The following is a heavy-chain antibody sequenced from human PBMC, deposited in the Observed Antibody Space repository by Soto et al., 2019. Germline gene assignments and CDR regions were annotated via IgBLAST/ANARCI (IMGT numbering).Heavy chain of an antibody. CDR2: IYYSGST. Sequence: QVQLQESGPGLVKPSQTLSLTCTVSGGSISSGGYYWSWIRQHPGKGLEWIGYIYYSGSTYYNPSLKSRVTISVDTSKTQFSLKLSSVTAADTAVYYCARAYGSGSYYLNWFDPWGQGTLVTVSS. CDR3: ARAYGSGSYYLNWFDP. V-gene: IGHV4-31*03. CDR1: GGSISSGGYY. J-gene: IGHJ5*02. D-gene: IGHD3-10*01.